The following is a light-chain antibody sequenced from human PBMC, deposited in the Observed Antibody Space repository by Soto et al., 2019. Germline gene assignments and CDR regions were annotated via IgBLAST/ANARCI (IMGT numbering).Light chain of an antibody. V-gene: IGKV3-20*01. CDR3: QQYGSSGT. CDR1: QSVSNSD. Sequence: VLTQSPGTLSLSPGERATLFCRAGQSVSNSDLAWYQQRPGQAPRLLIYGASIRATGIPDRFSGGGSGTDFTLTISSLEPEDFAVYYCQQYGSSGTFGQGTKVDIK. J-gene: IGKJ1*01. CDR2: GAS.